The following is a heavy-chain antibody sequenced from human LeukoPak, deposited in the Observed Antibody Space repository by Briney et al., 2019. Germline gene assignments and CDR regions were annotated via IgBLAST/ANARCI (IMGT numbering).Heavy chain of an antibody. CDR1: GDSISSGNYY. D-gene: IGHD6-19*01. CDR2: IYTSGST. J-gene: IGHJ6*03. CDR3: ARGTYSGSSYYYYIHV. V-gene: IGHV4-61*02. Sequence: PSQTLSLTCTVSGDSISSGNYYWTWIRQPAGEGLEWIGRIYTSGSTKYNPSLKSRVTISLDTSKNQFSLKLSSVAAADTAVYHCARGTYSGSSYYYYIHVWGKGTTVTVSS.